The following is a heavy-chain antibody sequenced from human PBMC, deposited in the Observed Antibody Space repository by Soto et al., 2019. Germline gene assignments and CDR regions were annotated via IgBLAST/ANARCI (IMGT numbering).Heavy chain of an antibody. J-gene: IGHJ6*02. CDR3: ARDGGYCSGGSCYSLYYYYGMDV. D-gene: IGHD2-15*01. CDR2: IIPIFGTA. Sequence: ASVKVSCKASGGNFSSYAISWVRQAPGQGLEWMGGIIPIFGTANYAQKFQGRVTITADESRSTAYMELSSLRSEDTAVYYCARDGGYCSGGSCYSLYYYYGMDVWGQGTTVTVSS. V-gene: IGHV1-69*13. CDR1: GGNFSSYA.